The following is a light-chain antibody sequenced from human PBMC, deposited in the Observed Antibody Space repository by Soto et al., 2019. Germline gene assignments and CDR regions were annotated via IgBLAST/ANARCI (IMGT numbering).Light chain of an antibody. CDR3: AACDDGLNGQVV. CDR2: SNN. V-gene: IGLV1-44*01. J-gene: IGLJ2*01. Sequence: QSVLTQPPSASGTPGQRVTISCSGSSSNIGSNTVNWYQQLPGTAPKLLIYSNNQRPSGVPDRFSGSKSGTSASLTISGLQSEDEADCYCAACDDGLNGQVVFGAGTKVTVL. CDR1: SSNIGSNT.